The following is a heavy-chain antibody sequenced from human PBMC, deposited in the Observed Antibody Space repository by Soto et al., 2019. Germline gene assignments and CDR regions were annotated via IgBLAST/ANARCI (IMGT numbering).Heavy chain of an antibody. D-gene: IGHD3-3*01. CDR3: AKVGYYDFWSGYNNWFDP. V-gene: IGHV3-23*01. CDR2: ISGSGGST. CDR1: GFTFSSYA. Sequence: GSLRLSCAASGFTFSSYAMSWVRQAPGKGLEWVSAISGSGGSTYYADSVKGRFTISRDNSKNTLYLQMNSLRAEDTAVYYCAKVGYYDFWSGYNNWFDPWGQGTLVTVSS. J-gene: IGHJ5*02.